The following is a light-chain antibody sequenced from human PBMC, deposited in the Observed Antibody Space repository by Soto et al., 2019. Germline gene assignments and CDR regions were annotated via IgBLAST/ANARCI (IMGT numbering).Light chain of an antibody. Sequence: EIVLTQSPGTLSLSPGERATLSCRTSHSVDSTHLAWYQQKPGQAPRLLIYGASGRATGIPDRFGGSGSGTDFNLTISRLEPEDFAVYYCQHYGDSRTFGQGTKVEVK. J-gene: IGKJ1*01. CDR1: HSVDSTH. CDR2: GAS. V-gene: IGKV3-20*01. CDR3: QHYGDSRT.